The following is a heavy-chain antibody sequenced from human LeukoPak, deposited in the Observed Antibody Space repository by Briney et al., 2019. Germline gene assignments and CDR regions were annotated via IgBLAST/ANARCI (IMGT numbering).Heavy chain of an antibody. D-gene: IGHD5-24*01. CDR3: ARDMARVPFDI. J-gene: IGHJ3*02. CDR2: IYHSGST. CDR1: GGSISSGGYY. V-gene: IGHV4-30-2*01. Sequence: SETLSLTCTVSGGSISSGGYYWSWIRQPPGKGLEWIGYIYHSGSTYYNPSLKSRVTISVDRSKNQFSLKLSSVTAADTAVYYCARDMARVPFDIWGQGTMVTVSS.